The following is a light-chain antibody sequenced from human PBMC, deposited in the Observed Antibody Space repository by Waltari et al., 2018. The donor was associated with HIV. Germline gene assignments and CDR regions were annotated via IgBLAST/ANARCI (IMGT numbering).Light chain of an antibody. CDR1: QNVSSN. CDR3: QQYNNWPLT. V-gene: IGKV3-15*01. CDR2: DAS. J-gene: IGKJ4*01. Sequence: ERVMTQSPATLSVSPWERVTLSCRASQNVSSNLAWYQQKPGQAPRLLIYDASTRVTAMTGRFSGSGSGTEFTLTISSLQSADFAAYYCQQYNNWPLTFGGGTKVEIK.